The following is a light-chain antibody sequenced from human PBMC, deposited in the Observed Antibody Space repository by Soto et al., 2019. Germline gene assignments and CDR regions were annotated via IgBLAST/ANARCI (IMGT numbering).Light chain of an antibody. J-gene: IGKJ5*01. CDR1: QSISDF. V-gene: IGKV1-39*01. CDR2: AAS. Sequence: DIQMTQSPYSLSASVGDRVTITCRASQSISDFLNWYQQKPGKAPKLLIYAASSLQSGVPARFSGSGSGTDFTLTISSLQPEDFVTYYCQQSYSTPITFGQGTRLEIK. CDR3: QQSYSTPIT.